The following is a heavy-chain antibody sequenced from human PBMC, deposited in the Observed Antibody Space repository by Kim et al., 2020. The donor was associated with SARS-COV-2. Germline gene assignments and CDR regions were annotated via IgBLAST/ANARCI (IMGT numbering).Heavy chain of an antibody. J-gene: IGHJ6*02. Sequence: ASVKVSCKSPAYGFSGYFIQWVRQAPGRRLEWLGRMNPVDGDTMLTRNLQGRVSLTRDRSINTAFMVMNTLTPDDTAVYYCARTSRGHSFDSLDVWGQGTTITVS. CDR2: MNPVDGDT. CDR1: AYGFSGYF. D-gene: IGHD2-15*01. CDR3: ARTSRGHSFDSLDV. V-gene: IGHV1-2*06.